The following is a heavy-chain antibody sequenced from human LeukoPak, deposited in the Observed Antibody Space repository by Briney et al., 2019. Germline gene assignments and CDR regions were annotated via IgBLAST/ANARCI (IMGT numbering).Heavy chain of an antibody. D-gene: IGHD3-10*01. J-gene: IGHJ5*02. Sequence: SETLSLTCTISGGSITTYYWSWIRQPAGKGLERIGNVYYSGSTTYNPSLKTRVTISVDTSKNQFSLRLTSLTAADTAVYYCAADRQEGGSGSYWFDPWGQGTLVTVSS. CDR3: AADRQEGGSGSYWFDP. CDR1: GGSITTYY. V-gene: IGHV4-59*01. CDR2: VYYSGST.